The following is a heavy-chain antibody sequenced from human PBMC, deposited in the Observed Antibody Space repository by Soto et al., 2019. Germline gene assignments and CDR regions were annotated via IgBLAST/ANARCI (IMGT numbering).Heavy chain of an antibody. D-gene: IGHD3-16*01. CDR3: LKDRHVHDRDAYPRGWFDS. Sequence: EVEFLESGGGLAQPGGSLRLSCSGSGFTFASYALNWVRQAPGKGLEWVSGINDDGSKTYYADSVKGRFTISRDNSKRTLYLQMSSLRVEDTAIYHCLKDRHVHDRDAYPRGWFDSWGQGTLVSVSS. J-gene: IGHJ5*01. CDR1: GFTFASYA. V-gene: IGHV3-23*01. CDR2: INDDGSKT.